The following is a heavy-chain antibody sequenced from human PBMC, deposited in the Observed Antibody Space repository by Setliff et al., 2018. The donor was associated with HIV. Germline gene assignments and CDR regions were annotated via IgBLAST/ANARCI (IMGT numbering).Heavy chain of an antibody. CDR2: VYYSGST. V-gene: IGHV4-30-4*08. CDR3: ARERRADYYYAMDV. J-gene: IGHJ6*02. Sequence: PSETLSLTCSVSGGSISSGDYYWSWIRQPPGKGLEWIGYVYYSGSTYYNPSLKSRVIISVDTSKNQFSLKLSSVTAADTAVYYCARERRADYYYAMDVWGQGTTVTVSS. CDR1: GGSISSGDYY.